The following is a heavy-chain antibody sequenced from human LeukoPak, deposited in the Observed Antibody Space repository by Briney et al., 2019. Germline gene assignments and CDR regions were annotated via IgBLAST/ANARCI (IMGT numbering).Heavy chain of an antibody. V-gene: IGHV1-24*01. J-gene: IGHJ4*02. D-gene: IGHD2-15*01. CDR1: GYTLTELS. Sequence: GASVKVSCKVSGYTLTELSMHWVRQAPGKGLEWMGGFDPEDGETIYAQKFQGRVTMTEDTSTDTAYMELSSLRSEDTAVYYCATIPYGQLLLLPFDYWGQGTLVTVSS. CDR2: FDPEDGET. CDR3: ATIPYGQLLLLPFDY.